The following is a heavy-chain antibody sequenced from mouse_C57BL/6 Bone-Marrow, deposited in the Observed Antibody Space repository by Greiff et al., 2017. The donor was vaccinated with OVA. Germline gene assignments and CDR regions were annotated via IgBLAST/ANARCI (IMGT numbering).Heavy chain of an antibody. Sequence: QVQLQQSGPELVKPGASVKLSCKASGYTFTSYDINWVKQRPGQGLEWIGWIYPRAGSTKYNEKFKGKATLTVDTSSSTAYMERHSLTSEDAAVYFCARREGYYGKGYWGQGTTLTVSS. D-gene: IGHD1-1*01. V-gene: IGHV1-85*01. J-gene: IGHJ2*01. CDR1: GYTFTSYD. CDR3: ARREGYYGKGY. CDR2: IYPRAGST.